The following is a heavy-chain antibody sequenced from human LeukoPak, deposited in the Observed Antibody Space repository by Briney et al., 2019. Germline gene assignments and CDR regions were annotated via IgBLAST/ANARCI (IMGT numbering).Heavy chain of an antibody. Sequence: SETLSLTCTVSGGSISSYYWSWIRQPPGKGLEWIGYIYYSGSTNYNPSLKSRVTISVDTSKNQFSLKLTSVTAADTAVYYCARLSTVTTSFDYWGQGTLVTVSS. V-gene: IGHV4-59*01. CDR1: GGSISSYY. D-gene: IGHD4-17*01. CDR2: IYYSGST. J-gene: IGHJ4*02. CDR3: ARLSTVTTSFDY.